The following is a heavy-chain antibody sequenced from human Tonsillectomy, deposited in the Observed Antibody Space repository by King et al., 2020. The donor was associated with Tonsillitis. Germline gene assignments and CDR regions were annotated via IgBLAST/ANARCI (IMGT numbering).Heavy chain of an antibody. V-gene: IGHV4-59*01. D-gene: IGHD4-23*01. CDR1: GGSISSYY. CDR3: ARGRVDYGGNVYYFDY. Sequence: VQLQESGPGLVKPSETLSLTCTVSGGSISSYYWSWIRQPPGKGLEWIGYIYYSGSTNHNPSLKSRVTISVDTSKNQFSLKLSSVTAADTAVYYCARGRVDYGGNVYYFDYWGQGTLVTVSS. J-gene: IGHJ4*02. CDR2: IYYSGST.